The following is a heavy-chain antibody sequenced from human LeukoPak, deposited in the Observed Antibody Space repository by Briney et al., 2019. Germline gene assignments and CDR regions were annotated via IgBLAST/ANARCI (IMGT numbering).Heavy chain of an antibody. J-gene: IGHJ6*02. Sequence: GASVKVSCKVPGNTFTSYYINWVRQAPGQGLEWMGIINPSGGSTSYAQKFQGRVSMTRDTSTSTVYMELSSLRSEDTAVYYCARDIAAAGTYYQYGMDVWGQGTTVTVSS. V-gene: IGHV1-46*01. CDR1: GNTFTSYY. D-gene: IGHD6-13*01. CDR2: INPSGGST. CDR3: ARDIAAAGTYYQYGMDV.